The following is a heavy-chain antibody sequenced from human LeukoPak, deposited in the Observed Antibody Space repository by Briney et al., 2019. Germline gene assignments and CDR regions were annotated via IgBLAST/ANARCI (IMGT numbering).Heavy chain of an antibody. Sequence: AGGSLRLSCKASGFTISSYGMRWVRQAPGKGLEWVSTISNTAYNAYYADSVKGRFTISRDNSANTVSLQMNSLRAEDSSLSCSAKHSGSYFIYSVDSWGQGTQVTVSS. J-gene: IGHJ4*02. CDR3: AKHSGSYFIYSVDS. D-gene: IGHD2-15*01. V-gene: IGHV3-23*01. CDR1: GFTISSYG. CDR2: ISNTAYNA.